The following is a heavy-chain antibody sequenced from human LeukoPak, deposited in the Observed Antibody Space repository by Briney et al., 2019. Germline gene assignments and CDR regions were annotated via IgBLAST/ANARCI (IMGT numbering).Heavy chain of an antibody. J-gene: IGHJ4*02. CDR3: ARAKSRSSFDY. V-gene: IGHV1-2*02. CDR1: GYTFTGYH. CDR2: INPNSGGT. Sequence: ASVKVSCKASGYTFTGYHLHWVRQAPGQGLEWMGWINPNSGGTNYAQKFQGRVTMTRDTSISTAYMELSRLRSDDTAVYYCARAKSRSSFDYWGQGTLVTVSS.